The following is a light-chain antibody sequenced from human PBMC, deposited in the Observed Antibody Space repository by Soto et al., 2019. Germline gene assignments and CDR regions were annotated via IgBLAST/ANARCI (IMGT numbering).Light chain of an antibody. Sequence: EIVLTQSPGTLSLSPGERATLSCRASQSVTSSYLAWYRQNPGQPPRLLIYAASRRATAIPDRFIGSGSGTDCTLTISRLEPEDFAVYYCQQYGTSPGTFGQGTKVEIK. CDR1: QSVTSSY. J-gene: IGKJ1*01. V-gene: IGKV3-20*01. CDR2: AAS. CDR3: QQYGTSPGT.